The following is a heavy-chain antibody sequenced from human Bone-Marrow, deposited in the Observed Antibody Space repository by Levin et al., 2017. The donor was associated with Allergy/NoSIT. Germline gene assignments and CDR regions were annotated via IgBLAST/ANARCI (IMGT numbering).Heavy chain of an antibody. CDR1: GFVFSDYG. CDR3: VRDGIGSRDFKGYLDY. V-gene: IGHV3-33*01. CDR2: IWRDGSQK. Sequence: GESLKISCAASGFVFSDYGMHWVRQAPGKGLEWVAIIWRDGSQKYYADSVEGRFTISRDNSKGTLSLQMNSLRIEDTAVYHCVRDGIGSRDFKGYLDYWGQGTVVTVSS. D-gene: IGHD3/OR15-3a*01. J-gene: IGHJ4*02.